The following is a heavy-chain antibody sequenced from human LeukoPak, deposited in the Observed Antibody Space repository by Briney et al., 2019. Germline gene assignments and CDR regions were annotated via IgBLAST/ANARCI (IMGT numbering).Heavy chain of an antibody. Sequence: SQTLSLTCTVSGGSISSGGYYWSWIRQHPGKGLEWIGYIYYSGSTYYNPSLKSRVTISVDTSKNQFSLKLSSVTAADTAVYYCARVGGYDFWSGYLSYYYYYMDVWGEGTTVTVSS. CDR3: ARVGGYDFWSGYLSYYYYYMDV. CDR2: IYYSGST. D-gene: IGHD3-3*01. J-gene: IGHJ6*03. V-gene: IGHV4-31*03. CDR1: GGSISSGGYY.